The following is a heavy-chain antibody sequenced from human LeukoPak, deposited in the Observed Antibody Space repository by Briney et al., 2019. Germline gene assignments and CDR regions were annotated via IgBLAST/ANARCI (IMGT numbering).Heavy chain of an antibody. D-gene: IGHD5-12*01. J-gene: IGHJ4*02. CDR1: AFAFSTYA. V-gene: IGHV3-30-3*01. CDR3: TGRGGGYEFDY. Sequence: GGSLRLSCAASAFAFSTYAMHWVRQAPGKGLEWVAVISFDGNTKYYADSVKGRFTISRDNSKNTLYLQMNGLRTEDTAIYFCTGRGGGYEFDYWDQGTLVTVSS. CDR2: ISFDGNTK.